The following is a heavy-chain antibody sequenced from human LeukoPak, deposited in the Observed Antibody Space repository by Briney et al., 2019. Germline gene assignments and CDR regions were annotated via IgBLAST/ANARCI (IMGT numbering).Heavy chain of an antibody. CDR2: ISGSGGST. Sequence: GGSLRLSCAASGFTFSSYGMSWVRQAPGKGLEWVSAISGSGGSTYYADSVKGRFTISRDNSKNTLYLQMNSLRAEDTAVYYCAKDLDYYDSSGLDYWGQGTLVTVSS. D-gene: IGHD3-22*01. V-gene: IGHV3-23*01. CDR1: GFTFSSYG. J-gene: IGHJ4*02. CDR3: AKDLDYYDSSGLDY.